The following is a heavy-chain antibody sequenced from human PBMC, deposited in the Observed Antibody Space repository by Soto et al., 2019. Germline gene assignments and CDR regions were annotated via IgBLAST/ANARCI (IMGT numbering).Heavy chain of an antibody. J-gene: IGHJ6*02. CDR3: ARVNSRITMIVVVYGMDV. CDR1: GFTFSSYA. V-gene: IGHV3-30-3*01. CDR2: ISYDGSNK. Sequence: PGGSLRLSCAASGFTFSSYAMHWVRQAPGKGLEWVAVISYDGSNKYYADSVKGRFTISRDNSKNTLYLQMNSLRAEDTAVYYCARVNSRITMIVVVYGMDVWGQGTTVTVS. D-gene: IGHD3-22*01.